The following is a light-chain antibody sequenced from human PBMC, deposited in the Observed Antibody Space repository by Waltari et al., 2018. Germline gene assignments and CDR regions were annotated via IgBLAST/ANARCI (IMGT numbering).Light chain of an antibody. Sequence: DIQMTQSPSSLSASVGDRVTITCRASQSISTYLNWYQAKTGKAPKLLIYAASSLQSGVPSRFSGSGSGTDFTLTISSLQPDDFATYYCQQYNSYEWTFGQGTKVAIK. V-gene: IGKV1-39*01. J-gene: IGKJ1*01. CDR2: AAS. CDR3: QQYNSYEWT. CDR1: QSISTY.